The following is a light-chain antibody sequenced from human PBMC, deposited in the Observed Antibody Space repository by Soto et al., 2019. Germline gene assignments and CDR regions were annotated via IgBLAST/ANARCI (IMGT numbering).Light chain of an antibody. CDR3: CSYAGSVVV. J-gene: IGLJ2*01. CDR2: EGS. V-gene: IGLV2-23*01. CDR1: SSDVGSYNL. Sequence: QSALTQPASVSGSPGQSITISCTGTSSDVGSYNLVSWYQQHPGKAPKLMIYEGSKRPSGVSNRFSGSKSGNTASLTISGLQAEDEADYYCCSYAGSVVVFGGGTKQTVL.